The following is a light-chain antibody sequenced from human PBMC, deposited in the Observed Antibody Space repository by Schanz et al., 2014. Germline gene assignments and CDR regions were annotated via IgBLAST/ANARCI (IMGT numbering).Light chain of an antibody. CDR1: QSVSSN. Sequence: EIVLTQSPGTLSVSPGERATLSCRASQSVSSNLAWYQQKPGQAPRLLIYGASSRATGIPDRFSGSGSGTEFTLTISSLQPEDFATYYCQQYDSSSPTFGQGTKVEIK. J-gene: IGKJ1*01. CDR2: GAS. CDR3: QQYDSSSPT. V-gene: IGKV3D-15*01.